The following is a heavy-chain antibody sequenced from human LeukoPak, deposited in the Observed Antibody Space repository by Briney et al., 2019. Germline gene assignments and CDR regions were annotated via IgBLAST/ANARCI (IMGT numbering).Heavy chain of an antibody. CDR3: AISVCGGDCYAFDY. CDR1: GYTFTSYD. D-gene: IGHD2-21*02. CDR2: MNPNSGNT. V-gene: IGHV1-8*01. Sequence: ASVKVSCKASGYTFTSYDINWVRQATGQGLEWRGGMNPNSGNTGYAQKFQGRVTMTRNTSISTAYMELSSLRSEDAAVYYCAISVCGGDCYAFDYWGQGTLVTVSS. J-gene: IGHJ4*02.